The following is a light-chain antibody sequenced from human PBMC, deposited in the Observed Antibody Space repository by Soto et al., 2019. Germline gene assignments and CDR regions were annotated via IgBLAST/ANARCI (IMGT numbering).Light chain of an antibody. V-gene: IGKV1-5*03. J-gene: IGKJ2*03. CDR1: QSISSW. CDR3: QQYNSYMYS. CDR2: KAS. Sequence: DIQMTQSPSTLSASIGDRVTITCRASQSISSWLAWYQQKPGKAPKLLIYKASNLESGVPSRFSGSGSGTEFTLTISSLQPDDFATYYGQQYNSYMYSFGQGTKVDIX.